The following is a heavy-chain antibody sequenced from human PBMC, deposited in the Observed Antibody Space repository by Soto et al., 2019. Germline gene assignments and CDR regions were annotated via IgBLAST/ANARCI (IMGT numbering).Heavy chain of an antibody. V-gene: IGHV1-18*01. CDR3: ARVAVDYDILTGYHRPYYFDY. Sequence: GASVKVSCKASGYTFTSYGITWVRQAPGQGLEWMGWISAYNGNTNYAQKLQGRVTMTTDTSTSTAYMELRSLRSDDTAVYYCARVAVDYDILTGYHRPYYFDYWGQGTLVTVSS. D-gene: IGHD3-9*01. J-gene: IGHJ4*02. CDR2: ISAYNGNT. CDR1: GYTFTSYG.